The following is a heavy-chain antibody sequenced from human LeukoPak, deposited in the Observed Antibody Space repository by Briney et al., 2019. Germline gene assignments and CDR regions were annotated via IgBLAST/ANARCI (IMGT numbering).Heavy chain of an antibody. CDR1: GFTFSSYA. CDR3: AELGITMIGGV. J-gene: IGHJ6*04. D-gene: IGHD3-10*02. Sequence: PGGSLRLSCAASGFTFSSYAMTWVRQAPGKGLEWVSAISGSGDSTYHADSVKGRSTISRDNAKNSLYLQMNSLRAEDTAVYYCAELGITMIGGVWGKGTTVTISS. V-gene: IGHV3-23*01. CDR2: ISGSGDST.